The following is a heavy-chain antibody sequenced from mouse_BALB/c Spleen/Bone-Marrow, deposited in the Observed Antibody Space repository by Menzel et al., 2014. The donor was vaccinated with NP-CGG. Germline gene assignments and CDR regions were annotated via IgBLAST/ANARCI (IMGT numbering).Heavy chain of an antibody. Sequence: QVQLKESGPGLVAPSQSLSITCTVSGFSLTSYGVHWVRQPPGKGLEWLGIIWAGGSTNYKSALMSRLSISEDNSKSQVFLKMNSLQTDDTAMYYCARDRRDYGKAWYFDVWGAGTTVTVSS. CDR2: IWAGGST. CDR3: ARDRRDYGKAWYFDV. CDR1: GFSLTSYG. V-gene: IGHV2-9*02. D-gene: IGHD2-1*01. J-gene: IGHJ1*01.